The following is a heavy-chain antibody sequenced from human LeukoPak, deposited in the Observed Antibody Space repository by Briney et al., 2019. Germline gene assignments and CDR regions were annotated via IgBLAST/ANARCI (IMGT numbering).Heavy chain of an antibody. D-gene: IGHD3-22*01. V-gene: IGHV3-15*01. CDR3: TTDLTVVIPRFDP. CDR2: IKTKTDGGTT. CDR1: GFTFSNAW. Sequence: GGSLRLSCAGSGFTFSNAWMTWVRQAPGKGLEWVGRIKTKTDGGTTDYAAPVKGRFTISRDDSKNTLYLQMNSLKTEDTAVYYCTTDLTVVIPRFDPWGQGTLVTVSS. J-gene: IGHJ5*02.